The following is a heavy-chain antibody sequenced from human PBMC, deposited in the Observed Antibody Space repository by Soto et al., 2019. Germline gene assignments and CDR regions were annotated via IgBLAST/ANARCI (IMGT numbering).Heavy chain of an antibody. D-gene: IGHD5-12*01. Sequence: GGSLRLSCAASGFTFSSYAMHWVRQAPGKGLEWVAVISYDGSNKYYADSVKGRFTISRDNSKNTLYLQMNSLRAEDTAVYYCARSGLDMGYYYYGMDVWGRGTTVTVSS. CDR3: ARSGLDMGYYYYGMDV. V-gene: IGHV3-30-3*01. CDR2: ISYDGSNK. CDR1: GFTFSSYA. J-gene: IGHJ6*02.